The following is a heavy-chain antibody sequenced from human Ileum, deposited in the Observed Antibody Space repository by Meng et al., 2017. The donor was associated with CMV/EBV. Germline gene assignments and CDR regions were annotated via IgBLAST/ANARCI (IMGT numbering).Heavy chain of an antibody. CDR1: GFTFSSYG. Sequence: GGSLRLSCAASGFTFSSYGMHWVRQAPGKGLEWVAFIRYDGSNKYYADSVKGRFTISRDNSKNTLYLQMNSLRAEDTAVYYCAKDRGDYDFWGGYSTGPNYWGQGTLVTVSS. J-gene: IGHJ4*02. V-gene: IGHV3-30*02. CDR3: AKDRGDYDFWGGYSTGPNY. CDR2: IRYDGSNK. D-gene: IGHD3-3*01.